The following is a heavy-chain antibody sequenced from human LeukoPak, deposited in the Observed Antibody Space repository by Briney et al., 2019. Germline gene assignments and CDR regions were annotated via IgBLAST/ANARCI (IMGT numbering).Heavy chain of an antibody. J-gene: IGHJ5*02. CDR2: ISGSGGTT. Sequence: PGGSLRLSCAASGFTFSNYAMRWVRQAPGKGLEWVSSISGSGGTTYYADSVKGRFTTSRDNSKNTVYLQMNSLRAEDTAIFYCTRGGSVSGPSRWFDAWGQGTLVTVSS. CDR1: GFTFSNYA. V-gene: IGHV3-23*01. D-gene: IGHD3-10*01. CDR3: TRGGSVSGPSRWFDA.